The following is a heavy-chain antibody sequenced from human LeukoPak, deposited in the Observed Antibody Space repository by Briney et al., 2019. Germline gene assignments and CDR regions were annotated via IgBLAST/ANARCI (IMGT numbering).Heavy chain of an antibody. J-gene: IGHJ1*01. D-gene: IGHD2-15*01. Sequence: GSLRLSCAASGFTFSSYSMNWVRQAPGKGLEWVSSISSSSSYIYYADSVKGRFTISRGNAKNSLYLQMNSLRAEDTAVYYCAGQDCSGGSCYLGLYFQHWGQGTLVTVSS. V-gene: IGHV3-21*01. CDR3: AGQDCSGGSCYLGLYFQH. CDR2: ISSSSSYI. CDR1: GFTFSSYS.